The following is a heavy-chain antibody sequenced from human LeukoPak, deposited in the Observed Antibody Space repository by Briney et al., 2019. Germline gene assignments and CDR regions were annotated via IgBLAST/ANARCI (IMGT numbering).Heavy chain of an antibody. CDR1: GPAFSSYS. Sequence: GGSLRLSCVASGPAFSSYSMHWVRQAPGKGLEWVGVISYDGSDEYYTDSVKGRFTSSRDNSKNTVYLQMNSLRADDTAVYYCARDFTPEWFDIHWGQGTLVTVS. V-gene: IGHV3-30*04. CDR2: ISYDGSDE. CDR3: ARDFTPEWFDIH. D-gene: IGHD3-3*01. J-gene: IGHJ4*02.